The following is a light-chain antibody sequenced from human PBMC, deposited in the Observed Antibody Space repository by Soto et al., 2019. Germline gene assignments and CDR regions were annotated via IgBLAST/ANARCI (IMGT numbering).Light chain of an antibody. Sequence: QSVLTQPPSESGNPGQRVTISCSGSSSNIGSNYVYWYQQLPGTAPKLLIYSNNQRPSGVPDRFSGSKSGTSASLAISGLRSKDEADYYCAAWDDSLWVFGGRTKLTVL. CDR2: SNN. CDR3: AAWDDSLWV. CDR1: SSNIGSNY. V-gene: IGLV1-47*02. J-gene: IGLJ3*02.